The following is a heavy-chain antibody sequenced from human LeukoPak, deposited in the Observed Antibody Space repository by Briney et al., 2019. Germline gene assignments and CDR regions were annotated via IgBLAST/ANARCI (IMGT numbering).Heavy chain of an antibody. CDR3: ARDRDYAFDY. CDR2: MNTDGSST. D-gene: IGHD4-17*01. J-gene: IGHJ4*02. V-gene: IGHV3-74*01. Sequence: GGSLRLSCAASGFTFSSYWMHWVRQAPGKGLVWVSRMNTDGSSTTYADSVKGRFTISRDNAKNSLYLQMDSLRDEDTAVYYCARDRDYAFDYWGQGTLVTVS. CDR1: GFTFSSYW.